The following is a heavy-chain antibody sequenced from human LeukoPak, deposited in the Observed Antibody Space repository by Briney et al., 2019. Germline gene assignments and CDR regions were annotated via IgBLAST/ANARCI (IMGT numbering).Heavy chain of an antibody. CDR1: GFTFSNYA. V-gene: IGHV3-64*01. CDR3: ARDRTVTGVMDV. CDR2: ISTNGGST. Sequence: GGSLRLSCAASGFTFSNYAMHWVRQAPGKGLEYVSAISTNGGSTYYANSVKGRFTISRDNAKNSLYLQMNSLRAEDTAVYYCARDRTVTGVMDVWGKGTTVTVSS. D-gene: IGHD4-17*01. J-gene: IGHJ6*03.